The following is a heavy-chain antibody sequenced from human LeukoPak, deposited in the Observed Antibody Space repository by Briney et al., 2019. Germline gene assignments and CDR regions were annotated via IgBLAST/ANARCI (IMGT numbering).Heavy chain of an antibody. D-gene: IGHD4-23*01. CDR3: ARVAYGGNYFDY. Sequence: ASVKASCKASGYSFTAYVITWVRQAPGQGLEWMGWINPYNDNTDYEQNLQGRVTMTTDTSTSTAYMDLRSLRSDDTAVYYCARVAYGGNYFDYWGQGTLVTVSS. V-gene: IGHV1-18*01. CDR2: INPYNDNT. J-gene: IGHJ4*02. CDR1: GYSFTAYV.